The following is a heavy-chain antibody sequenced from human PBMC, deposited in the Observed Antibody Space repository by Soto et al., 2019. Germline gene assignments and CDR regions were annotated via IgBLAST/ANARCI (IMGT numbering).Heavy chain of an antibody. CDR2: ISGSGGST. J-gene: IGHJ5*02. CDR3: AKMGVRGGYCSGGSCYSSANWFDP. Sequence: EVQLLESGGGLVQPGGSLRLSCAASGFTFSSYAMSWVRQAPGKGLEWVSAISGSGGSTYYADSVKGRFTISRDNSKNTLYLQLNSLRAEDTAGYYCAKMGVRGGYCSGGSCYSSANWFDPWGQGTLVTVSS. CDR1: GFTFSSYA. V-gene: IGHV3-23*01. D-gene: IGHD2-15*01.